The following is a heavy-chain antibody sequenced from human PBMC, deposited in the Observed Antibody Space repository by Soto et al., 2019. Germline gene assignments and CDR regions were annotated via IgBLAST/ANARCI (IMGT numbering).Heavy chain of an antibody. CDR3: AGPAYGGTIGAMDV. V-gene: IGHV4-39*01. CDR2: VYYSGSA. Sequence: QLQLEESGPGLVKPSETLSLTCTVSGGSISTSAYYWGWVRQPPGKALEWIGSVYYSGSAYYNAALKSRVTLSVDKSKNQLSLTLSSVTAADTAVYYCAGPAYGGTIGAMDVWGQGTTVTVSS. CDR1: GGSISTSAYY. J-gene: IGHJ6*02. D-gene: IGHD4-17*01.